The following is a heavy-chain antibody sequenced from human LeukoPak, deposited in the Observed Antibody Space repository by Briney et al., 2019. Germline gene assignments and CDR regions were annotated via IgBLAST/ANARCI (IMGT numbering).Heavy chain of an antibody. V-gene: IGHV4-61*02. CDR2: IYTSGST. Sequence: SETPSLTCTVSGGSISSGSYYWSWIRQPAGKGLEWIGRIYTSGSTNYNPSLKSRVTISVDTSKNQFSLKLSSVTAADTAVYYCARDSDESSDYWGQGTLVTVSS. J-gene: IGHJ4*02. CDR1: GGSISSGSYY. CDR3: ARDSDESSDY.